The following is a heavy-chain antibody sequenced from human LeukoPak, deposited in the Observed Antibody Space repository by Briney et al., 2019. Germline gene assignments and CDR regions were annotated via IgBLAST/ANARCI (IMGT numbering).Heavy chain of an antibody. CDR1: GFTFSSYA. V-gene: IGHV3-23*01. CDR2: ISGSGGST. J-gene: IGHJ4*02. CDR3: AKLYCSSTTCYRKFSDY. Sequence: GGSRRLSCAASGFTFSSYAMSWVRQAPGKGLEWVSAISGSGGSTYYADSVKGRFTISRDNSKNTVYLQMSNLRAEDTAVYFCAKLYCSSTTCYRKFSDYWGQEILVTVSS. D-gene: IGHD2-2*01.